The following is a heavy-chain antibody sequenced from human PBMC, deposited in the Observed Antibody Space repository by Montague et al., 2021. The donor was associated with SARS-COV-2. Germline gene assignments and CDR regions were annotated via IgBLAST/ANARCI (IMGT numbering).Heavy chain of an antibody. J-gene: IGHJ1*01. CDR1: GFSLSTSGVG. CDR3: AHRPSWELLQGEYFRH. CDR2: IYWDDDK. V-gene: IGHV2-5*02. D-gene: IGHD1-26*01. Sequence: PALVKPTQTLTLTCTFSGFSLSTSGVGVGWIRQPPGKALEWLALIYWDDDKRYSPSLKSRLTITKDTSKNQVVLTMTNMDPVDAATYYCAHRPSWELLQGEYFRHWGQGTLVTVSS.